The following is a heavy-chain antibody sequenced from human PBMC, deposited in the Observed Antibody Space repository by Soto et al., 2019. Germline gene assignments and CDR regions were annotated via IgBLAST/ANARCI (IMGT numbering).Heavy chain of an antibody. V-gene: IGHV4-30-4*01. J-gene: IGHJ4*02. Sequence: SETLSLTCTVSGGSISSGDYYWSWIRQPPGKGLEWIGYIHYSGSTYYNPSLESRVTISVDTSKNQFSLKLSSVTAADTAVYYCARRLTIRDYFDLWGQGALVTVSS. D-gene: IGHD4-4*01. CDR1: GGSISSGDYY. CDR3: ARRLTIRDYFDL. CDR2: IHYSGST.